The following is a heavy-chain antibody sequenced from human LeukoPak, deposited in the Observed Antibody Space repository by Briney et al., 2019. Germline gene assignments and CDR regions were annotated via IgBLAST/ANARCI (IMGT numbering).Heavy chain of an antibody. D-gene: IGHD1-26*01. CDR2: ILFDGSNT. CDR1: GFNFSSYA. V-gene: IGHV3-30*07. J-gene: IGHJ4*02. CDR3: AKDQSSGTYYDY. Sequence: GSLRLSCAASGFNFSSYAMHWVRQAPGKGLEWVAAILFDGSNTYYADSVKGRCTISRDNSKNTLYLQMNSLTAEDTALYFCAKDQSSGTYYDYWGQGTLVTVSS.